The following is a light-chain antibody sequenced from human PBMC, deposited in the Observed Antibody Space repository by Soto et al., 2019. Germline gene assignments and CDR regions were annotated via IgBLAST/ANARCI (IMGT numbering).Light chain of an antibody. Sequence: ELVLTQSPGTLSLSPGDRATLSCRSSQSAYSSYLSWYQQKPGQAPRLLIYGASTRATGIPARFRGSGSGTEFTLTIDSLQSEDFAVYYCQQYNDWPPAFGGGTKV. CDR3: QQYNDWPPA. CDR1: QSAYSSY. CDR2: GAS. V-gene: IGKV3-15*01. J-gene: IGKJ4*01.